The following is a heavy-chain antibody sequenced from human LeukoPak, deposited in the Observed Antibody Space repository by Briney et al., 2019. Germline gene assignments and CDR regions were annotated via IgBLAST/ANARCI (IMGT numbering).Heavy chain of an antibody. V-gene: IGHV3-23*01. CDR2: ISGSGGST. J-gene: IGHJ1*01. CDR1: GFTFSNYA. CDR3: AKDSLVGAGTDFQH. Sequence: GGSLRLSCAAAGFTFSNYAMNWARQAPGKGLEWVSVISGSGGSTYCADSVKGRFTIYREIFRSTLYLQMNSLSSEYAAIYYCAKDSLVGAGTDFQHWGQGTLVTVSS. D-gene: IGHD6-13*01.